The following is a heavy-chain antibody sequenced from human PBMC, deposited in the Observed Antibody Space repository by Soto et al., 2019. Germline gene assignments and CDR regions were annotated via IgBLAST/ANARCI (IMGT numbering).Heavy chain of an antibody. D-gene: IGHD3-10*01. J-gene: IGHJ4*02. V-gene: IGHV4-39*01. CDR1: GGSISSSSYY. CDR3: ARYGSGSSLNALFDY. Sequence: QLQLQESGPGLVKPSETLSLTCTVSGGSISSSSYYWGWIRQPPGKGLEWIGSIYYSGSTYYNPSLKSRVTISVDTSKNQFSLKLSSVTAADTAVYYCARYGSGSSLNALFDYWGQGTLVTVSS. CDR2: IYYSGST.